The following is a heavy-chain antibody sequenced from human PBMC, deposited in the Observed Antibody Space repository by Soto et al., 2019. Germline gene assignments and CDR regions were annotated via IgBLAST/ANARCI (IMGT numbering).Heavy chain of an antibody. CDR2: SSYDGSDN. CDR3: AKDSSEGYLYH. V-gene: IGHV3-30*18. CDR1: GFTFNNYG. Sequence: QVKLVESGGGVVQPGRSLRLSCAASGFTFNNYGMHWVRQAPGKGLEWVAFSSYDGSDNYYADSVKGRFTISRDKARSTLLLQVNGLRAEDTAVYYCAKDSSEGYLYHWGQGTLVTVSS. J-gene: IGHJ4*02.